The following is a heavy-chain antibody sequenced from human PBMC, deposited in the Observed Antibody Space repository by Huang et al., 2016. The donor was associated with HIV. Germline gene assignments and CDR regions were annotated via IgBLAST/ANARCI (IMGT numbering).Heavy chain of an antibody. CDR1: GFIFNDFA. D-gene: IGHD2-21*02. J-gene: IGHJ6*03. CDR3: SPSGDDYFYFYMDV. Sequence: QLVESGGDSVQSGRSLRLSCRGSGFIFNDFAINWFRQSPGRGREWRGLVRRKAFGGASKSAPSVKDRFTVSRDEAKNVAFLQMDNLQVDDTAIYYCSPSGDDYFYFYMDVWGNGTTVIVS. CDR2: VRRKAFGGAS. V-gene: IGHV3-49*03.